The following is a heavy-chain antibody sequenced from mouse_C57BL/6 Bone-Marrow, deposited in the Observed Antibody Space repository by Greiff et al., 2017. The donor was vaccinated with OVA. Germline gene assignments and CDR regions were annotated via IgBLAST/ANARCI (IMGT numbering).Heavy chain of an antibody. D-gene: IGHD1-2*01. CDR1: GYTFTSYG. CDR2: IYPRSGNT. V-gene: IGHV1-81*01. Sequence: QVQLQQSGAELARPGASVKLSCKASGYTFTSYGISWVKQRTGQGLEWIGEIYPRSGNTYYNEKFKGKATLTADKSSSTAYMELRSLTSEDSAVYFCGRGDYYGRAWFAYWGQGTRVTVSA. CDR3: GRGDYYGRAWFAY. J-gene: IGHJ3*01.